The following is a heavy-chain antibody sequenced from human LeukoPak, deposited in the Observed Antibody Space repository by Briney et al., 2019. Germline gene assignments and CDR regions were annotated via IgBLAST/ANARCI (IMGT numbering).Heavy chain of an antibody. Sequence: GALRLSCAASEFTFSNYGMSWVRQAPGKGLEWVSAISGSGDYTYYADSVKGRFTISRDNSKNTLHLQMNSLRAEDAAVYYCAKGGIAVAGTSYYYYMDVWGKGTTVTISS. V-gene: IGHV3-23*01. J-gene: IGHJ6*03. CDR2: ISGSGDYT. CDR1: EFTFSNYG. CDR3: AKGGIAVAGTSYYYYMDV. D-gene: IGHD6-19*01.